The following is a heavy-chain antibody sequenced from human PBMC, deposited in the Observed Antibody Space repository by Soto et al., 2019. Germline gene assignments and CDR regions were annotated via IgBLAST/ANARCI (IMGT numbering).Heavy chain of an antibody. CDR2: IYYSGST. V-gene: IGHV4-59*01. CDR1: GGSISSYY. J-gene: IGHJ4*02. CDR3: ARGRLPYYFDY. Sequence: SETLSLTCTVSGGSISSYYWSWIRQPPGKGLEWIGYIYYSGSTNYNPSLKSRVTISVDTSKNQFSLKLSSVTAADTAVYYCARGRLPYYFDYWGQGTLVTVSS.